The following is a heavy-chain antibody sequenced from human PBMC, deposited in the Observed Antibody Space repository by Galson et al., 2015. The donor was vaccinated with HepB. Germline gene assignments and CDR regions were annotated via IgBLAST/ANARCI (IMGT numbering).Heavy chain of an antibody. J-gene: IGHJ4*02. Sequence: SVKVSCKASGYTFTYRYLHWVRQAPGQALEWMGWITPFNGNTNYAQKFQDRVTITRDRSMSTAYMELSSLRSEDTAMYYCASSPKPSGWYGDYYYFDYWGQGTLVTVSS. D-gene: IGHD6-19*01. CDR2: ITPFNGNT. CDR1: GYTFTYRY. V-gene: IGHV1-45*02. CDR3: ASSPKPSGWYGDYYYFDY.